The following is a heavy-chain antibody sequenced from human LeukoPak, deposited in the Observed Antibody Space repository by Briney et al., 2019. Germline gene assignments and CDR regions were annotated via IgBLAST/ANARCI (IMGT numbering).Heavy chain of an antibody. CDR2: INPNSGGT. J-gene: IGHJ6*04. V-gene: IGHV1-2*04. Sequence: ASVKVSCKASGYTFTDYYMHWVRQAPGQGLEWMGWINPNSGGTNYAQKFQGWVTMTRDTSISTAYMELSRLRSDDTAVYYCARAVGYCSGGSCYYPYGMDVWGKGTTVTVSS. D-gene: IGHD2-15*01. CDR1: GYTFTDYY. CDR3: ARAVGYCSGGSCYYPYGMDV.